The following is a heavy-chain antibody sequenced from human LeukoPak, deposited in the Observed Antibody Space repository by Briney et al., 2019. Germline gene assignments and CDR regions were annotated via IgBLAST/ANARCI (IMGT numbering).Heavy chain of an antibody. CDR2: INHSGST. CDR1: GGSFSGYY. V-gene: IGHV4-34*01. J-gene: IGHJ5*02. Sequence: QPSETLSLTCAVYGGSFSGYYWSWLRQPPGKGLEWIGEINHSGSTNYNPSLKSRVTISVDTSKNQFSLKLSSVTAADTAVYYCARGPSGWYVWFDPWGQGTLVTVSS. CDR3: ARGPSGWYVWFDP. D-gene: IGHD6-19*01.